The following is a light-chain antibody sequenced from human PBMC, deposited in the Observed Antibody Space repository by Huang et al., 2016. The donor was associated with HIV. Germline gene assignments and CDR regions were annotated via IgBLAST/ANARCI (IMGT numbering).Light chain of an antibody. CDR2: DAA. V-gene: IGKV3-11*01. CDR3: QQRGDWPLT. Sequence: EIVLTQSPATLYLSPGARATLSCRASRTIINYLAWYQQKPGQAPRLLIYDAANMATGIPARFSGSGAGTDFTLTISSLEPEDFAVYYCQQRGDWPLTFGRGTKVEIK. J-gene: IGKJ4*01. CDR1: RTIINY.